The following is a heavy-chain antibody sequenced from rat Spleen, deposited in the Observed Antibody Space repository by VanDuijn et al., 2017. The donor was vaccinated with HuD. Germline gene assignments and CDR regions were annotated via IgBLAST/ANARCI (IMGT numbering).Heavy chain of an antibody. CDR3: AAFTTVEVMDA. CDR1: GFSLTSNG. V-gene: IGHV2-1*01. Sequence: QVQLKESGPGLVQPSQTLSLTCTVSGFSLTSNGVHWVRQPPGKGLDGMGGLWGDGSTDYNSALKSRLSISRDTSKSQVFLTMNSLQTDDTAVYYCAAFTTVEVMDAWGQGASVTVSS. CDR2: LWGDGST. D-gene: IGHD1-1*01. J-gene: IGHJ4*01.